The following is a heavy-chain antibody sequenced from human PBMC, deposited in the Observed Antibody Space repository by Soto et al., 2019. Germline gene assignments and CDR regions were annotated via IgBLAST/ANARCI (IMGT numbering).Heavy chain of an antibody. CDR1: GFTFSSYV. CDR2: ISFTGTT. D-gene: IGHD3-10*01. V-gene: IGHV3-23*01. J-gene: IGHJ4*02. Sequence: GGSLRLSCAASGFTFSSYVMSWVRQAPGKGLEWVSGISFTGTTYYADSVKGRFTISRDNSKSTLYLQMNSLRAEDTALNYCARKGPTSGTYHRDYWGQGTLVTVSS. CDR3: ARKGPTSGTYHRDY.